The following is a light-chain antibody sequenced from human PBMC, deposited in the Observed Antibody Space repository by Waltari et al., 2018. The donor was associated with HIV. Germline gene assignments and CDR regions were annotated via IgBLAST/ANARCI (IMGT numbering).Light chain of an antibody. J-gene: IGLJ2*01. CDR3: AAFDEELDGVL. CDR2: NND. V-gene: IGLV1-44*01. CDR1: NSNIGNKI. Sequence: LSGSGGNSNIGNKIVNWYQHLPGTAPRLLIQNNDQRPSRVHDRFSGSKSGTSDSLASSGLQSEYEAEYYCAAFDEELDGVLFGIGTKLTVL.